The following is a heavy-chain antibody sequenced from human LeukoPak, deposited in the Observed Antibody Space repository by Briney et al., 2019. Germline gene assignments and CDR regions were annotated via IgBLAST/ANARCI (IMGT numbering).Heavy chain of an antibody. J-gene: IGHJ4*02. D-gene: IGHD6-13*01. CDR3: AGPSGSSWWTGDYFDY. CDR2: ISSSSSTI. V-gene: IGHV3-48*01. CDR1: GFTFSSYS. Sequence: GGSLRLSCAASGFTFSSYSMNWVRQAPGKGLEWASYISSSSSTIYYADSVKGRFTISRDNVKNSLYLQMNSLRAEDTAVYYCAGPSGSSWWTGDYFDYWGQGTLVTVSS.